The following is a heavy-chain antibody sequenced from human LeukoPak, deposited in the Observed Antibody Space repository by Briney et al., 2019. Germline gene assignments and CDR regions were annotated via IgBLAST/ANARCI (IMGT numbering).Heavy chain of an antibody. CDR3: VRSSPHGYDDTSGYFDS. CDR2: IIPILGTT. V-gene: IGHV1-69*05. J-gene: IGHJ4*02. CDR1: GGTFSTYA. D-gene: IGHD3-22*01. Sequence: SVKVSCKPSGGTFSTYAIHWVRQAPGQGLEWMGGIIPILGTTNYAKNFQGRVTMSTGESSSTAYMELSSLRSEDTAVYYCVRSSPHGYDDTSGYFDSWGQGTLVTVSS.